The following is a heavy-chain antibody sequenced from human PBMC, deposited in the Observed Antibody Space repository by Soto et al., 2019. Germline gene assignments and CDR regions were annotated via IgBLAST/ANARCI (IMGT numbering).Heavy chain of an antibody. Sequence: QITLKESGPTLVKPTQTLTLTCTFSGFSLSTSGVGVDWIRQPPGKALEWLALIYWDDDKRYSPSLESRLTITKDTSKNQVVLTMTNMDPVDTATYDCAHSWYCSGGSCYYTYYFAYWGQGTLVTVSS. D-gene: IGHD2-15*01. CDR1: GFSLSTSGVG. CDR3: AHSWYCSGGSCYYTYYFAY. CDR2: IYWDDDK. V-gene: IGHV2-5*02. J-gene: IGHJ4*02.